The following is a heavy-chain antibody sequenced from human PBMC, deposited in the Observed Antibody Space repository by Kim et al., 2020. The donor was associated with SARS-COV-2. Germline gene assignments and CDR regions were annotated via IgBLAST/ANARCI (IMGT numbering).Heavy chain of an antibody. J-gene: IGHJ4*02. Sequence: GGRRYSADSVKGRFTTSRDNANNMVYLQMNSLRVDDTAIYYCTSIFEYWGQGALVTVSS. V-gene: IGHV3-74*01. D-gene: IGHD3-3*02. CDR2: GGRR. CDR3: TSIFEY.